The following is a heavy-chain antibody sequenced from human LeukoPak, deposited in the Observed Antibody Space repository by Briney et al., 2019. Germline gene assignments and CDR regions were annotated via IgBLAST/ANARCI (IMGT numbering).Heavy chain of an antibody. J-gene: IGHJ4*02. V-gene: IGHV1-18*04. CDR1: GYTFTCFG. CDR3: TRDHCSGDNCPSFDY. D-gene: IGHD2-15*01. CDR2: IGAYNGDT. Sequence: GASVKVSCKPSGYTFTCFGISWVRPAPGQGLEWMGWIGAYNGDTNYAQKFQGRVTMTTDTSTSTAYMDLRSPRSDDTAVYYCTRDHCSGDNCPSFDYWGQGTLVTVSS.